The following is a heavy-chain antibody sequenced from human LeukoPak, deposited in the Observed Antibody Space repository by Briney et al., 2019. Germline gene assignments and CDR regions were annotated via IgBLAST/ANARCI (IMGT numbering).Heavy chain of an antibody. D-gene: IGHD1-26*01. Sequence: GGPLRLSCAASGFTFSSYGMHWVRQAPGKGLEWVAVISYDGSNKYYADSVKGRFTISRDNSKNTLYLQMNSLRAEDTAVYYCAKDKSGSYHYRRYFDYWGQGTLVTVSS. CDR1: GFTFSSYG. CDR2: ISYDGSNK. V-gene: IGHV3-30*18. CDR3: AKDKSGSYHYRRYFDY. J-gene: IGHJ4*02.